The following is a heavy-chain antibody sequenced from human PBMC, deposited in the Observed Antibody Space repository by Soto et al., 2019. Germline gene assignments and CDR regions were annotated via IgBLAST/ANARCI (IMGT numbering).Heavy chain of an antibody. CDR3: ARDPTESPWYYYDSSGFDAFDI. CDR2: ISSSSRTI. CDR1: GFTFSSYN. J-gene: IGHJ3*02. V-gene: IGHV3-48*02. Sequence: GGSLRLSCVASGFTFSSYNINWVRQAPGKGLEWVSYISSSSRTIYYADSVKGRFTISRDNAKNSLYLQMNSLRDEDTAVYYCARDPTESPWYYYDSSGFDAFDIWGQGTMVTVSS. D-gene: IGHD3-22*01.